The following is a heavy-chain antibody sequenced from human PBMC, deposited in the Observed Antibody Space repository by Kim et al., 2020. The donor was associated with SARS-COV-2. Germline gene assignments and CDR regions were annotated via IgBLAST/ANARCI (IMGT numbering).Heavy chain of an antibody. CDR1: GFTFSSYA. CDR3: ARQRVYEFDM. Sequence: GGSLRLSCAASGFTFSSYAMSWVRQAPGKGLEWVSSVTGTGSKTYYADSVRGRFTISRDNSKNALYVQMNSLRAEDTAVYYCARQRVYEFDMWGQGTLVT. D-gene: IGHD2-8*01. CDR2: VTGTGSKT. V-gene: IGHV3-23*01. J-gene: IGHJ3*02.